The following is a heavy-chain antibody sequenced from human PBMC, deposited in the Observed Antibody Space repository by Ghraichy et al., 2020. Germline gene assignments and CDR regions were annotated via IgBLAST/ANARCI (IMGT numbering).Heavy chain of an antibody. Sequence: GGSLRLSCAASGFTFSSYAMSWVRQAPGKGLEWVSAISGSGGSTYYADSVKGRFTISRDNSKNTLYLQMNSLRAEDTAVYYCAKDRVCSSTSCSYGAFDIWGQGTMVTVSS. V-gene: IGHV3-23*01. D-gene: IGHD2-2*01. J-gene: IGHJ3*02. CDR1: GFTFSSYA. CDR2: ISGSGGST. CDR3: AKDRVCSSTSCSYGAFDI.